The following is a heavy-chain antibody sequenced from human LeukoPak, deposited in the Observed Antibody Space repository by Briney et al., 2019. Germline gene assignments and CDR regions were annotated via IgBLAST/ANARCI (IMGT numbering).Heavy chain of an antibody. J-gene: IGHJ4*02. Sequence: GGSLRLSCAVSGFTFSAYAMSWVRQAPGKGLEWVSAMSGSGGRTYYADSVKGRFSISRDNSKNTLHLQMNSLRADDTAVYYCAKGAMPYYDGSGYNYFDYWGQGTPVTVSS. CDR2: MSGSGGRT. CDR3: AKGAMPYYDGSGYNYFDY. D-gene: IGHD3-22*01. CDR1: GFTFSAYA. V-gene: IGHV3-23*01.